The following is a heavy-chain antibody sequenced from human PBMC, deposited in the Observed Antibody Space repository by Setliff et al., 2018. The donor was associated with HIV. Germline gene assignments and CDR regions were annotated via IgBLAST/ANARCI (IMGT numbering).Heavy chain of an antibody. CDR2: TYYTGST. J-gene: IGHJ2*01. Sequence: PETLSLTCTVSGGSINSHHWNWIRQPPGKELEWIGSTYYTGSTAYNPSLKSRVTISLDTSKTHFSLKLSSVTAADTAVYYCARSPGFWYFDLWGPGTLVTVSS. CDR3: ARSPGFWYFDL. CDR1: GGSINSHH. V-gene: IGHV4-59*11.